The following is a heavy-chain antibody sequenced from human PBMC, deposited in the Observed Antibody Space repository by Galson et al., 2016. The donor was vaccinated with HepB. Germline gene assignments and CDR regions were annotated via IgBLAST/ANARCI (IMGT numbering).Heavy chain of an antibody. Sequence: PALVKPTQTLTLTCTFSGFSLRTSGVGVGWIRQPPGKALEWLALIYWDDDKRYSPSLKNRLTITKDTSKNQVVLTMTNMDPVDTATYYCAHLVRGQPCCYFGNWGQGTRVTVSS. CDR3: AHLVRGQPCCYFGN. CDR1: GFSLRTSGVG. J-gene: IGHJ4*02. V-gene: IGHV2-5*02. CDR2: IYWDDDK. D-gene: IGHD4-17*01.